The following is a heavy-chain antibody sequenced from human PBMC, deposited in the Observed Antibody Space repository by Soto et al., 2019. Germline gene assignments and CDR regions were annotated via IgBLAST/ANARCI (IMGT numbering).Heavy chain of an antibody. Sequence: EVQLVESGGGFVKPGGSLRLSCAASGLTFSNAWMNWVRQAPGKGLEWVGRIKSKADGGTTDYAAPVKGRFTISRDDSKNTLYLQMNSVKIDDTGVYYCTTDVWQWFQSDYWGQGTLVTVSP. J-gene: IGHJ4*02. CDR2: IKSKADGGTT. CDR3: TTDVWQWFQSDY. CDR1: GLTFSNAW. V-gene: IGHV3-15*07. D-gene: IGHD3-10*01.